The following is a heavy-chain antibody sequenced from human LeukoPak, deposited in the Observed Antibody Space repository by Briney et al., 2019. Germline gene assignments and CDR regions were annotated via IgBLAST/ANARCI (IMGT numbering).Heavy chain of an antibody. CDR2: ISGSGGST. CDR1: GFTFSSYA. CDR3: ALTAVVTPEFYYYYGMDV. D-gene: IGHD4-23*01. Sequence: GGSLRLSCAASGFTFSSYAMSWVRQAPGKGLGWVSAISGSGGSTYYADSVKGRFTISRDNSKNTLYLQMNSLRAEDTAVYYCALTAVVTPEFYYYYGMDVWGQGTTVTVSS. J-gene: IGHJ6*02. V-gene: IGHV3-23*01.